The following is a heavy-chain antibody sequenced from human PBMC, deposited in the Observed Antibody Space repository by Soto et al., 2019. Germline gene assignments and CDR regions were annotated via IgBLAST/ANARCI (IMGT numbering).Heavy chain of an antibody. CDR2: IDPSDSYT. J-gene: IGHJ5*02. V-gene: IGHV5-10-1*01. CDR1: GYRFTSYW. D-gene: IGHD3-16*01. Sequence: PGEPLKISCKGSGYRFTSYWINWVRQMPGKGLEWMGRIDPSDSYTNYSPSFQGHVTISADKSINTAYLQWSSLKASDTAMYYCARHTLGSHWFDPWGQGTLVTVSS. CDR3: ARHTLGSHWFDP.